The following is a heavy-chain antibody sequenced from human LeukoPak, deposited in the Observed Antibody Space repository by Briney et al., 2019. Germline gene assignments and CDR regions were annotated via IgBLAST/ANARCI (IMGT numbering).Heavy chain of an antibody. D-gene: IGHD1-26*01. CDR3: AKDLGRYRSNFFDY. CDR1: GFTFSSIA. CDR2: ISGSGGGT. V-gene: IGHV3-23*01. Sequence: TGGSLRLSCAASGFTFSSIAMSWVRQAPDKGLEWVSTISGSGGGTYYADSVKGRFTIYRDDSKNTLYLQMNSLRADDTAVYYCAKDLGRYRSNFFDYWGQGNFVT. J-gene: IGHJ4*02.